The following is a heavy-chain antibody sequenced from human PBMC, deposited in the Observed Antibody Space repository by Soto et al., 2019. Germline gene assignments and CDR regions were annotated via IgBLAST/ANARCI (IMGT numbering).Heavy chain of an antibody. CDR3: TRDRAALRFLEWLLFDY. J-gene: IGHJ4*02. CDR2: INPNSGGT. V-gene: IGHV1-2*02. CDR1: GYTFTGYY. Sequence: ASVKVSCKASGYTFTGYYMHWVRQAPGQGLEWMGWINPNSGGTNYAQKFQGRVIMTRDTSISTAYMELSRLRSGDTAVYYCTRDRAALRFLEWLLFDYWGQGTLVTVSS. D-gene: IGHD3-3*01.